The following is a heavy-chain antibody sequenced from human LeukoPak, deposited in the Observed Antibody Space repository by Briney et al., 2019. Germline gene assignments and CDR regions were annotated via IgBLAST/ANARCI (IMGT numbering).Heavy chain of an antibody. D-gene: IGHD6-13*01. J-gene: IGHJ6*02. CDR2: ISGSGGST. V-gene: IGHV3-23*01. Sequence: GGSLRLSCAASGFTFSSYAMSWVRQAPGKGLEWVSAISGSGGSTYYADSVRGRFTISRDNSKNTLYLQMNSLRAEDTAVYYCARPLVSQYYYYGMGVWGQGTTVTVSS. CDR3: ARPLVSQYYYYGMGV. CDR1: GFTFSSYA.